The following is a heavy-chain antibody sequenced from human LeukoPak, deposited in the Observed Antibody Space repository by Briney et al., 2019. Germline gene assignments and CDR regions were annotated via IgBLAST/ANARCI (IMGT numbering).Heavy chain of an antibody. J-gene: IGHJ4*02. D-gene: IGHD5-18*01. CDR1: GFTFSSYA. CDR2: ISYDGSNK. CDR3: ARADSYGVVDY. Sequence: PGRSLRLSCAASGFTFSSYAMHWVRQAPGKGLEWVAVISYDGSNKYYADSVKGRFTISRDNSKNTLYLQMNSLRAEDTALYYCARADSYGVVDYWGQGTLVTVSS. V-gene: IGHV3-30*04.